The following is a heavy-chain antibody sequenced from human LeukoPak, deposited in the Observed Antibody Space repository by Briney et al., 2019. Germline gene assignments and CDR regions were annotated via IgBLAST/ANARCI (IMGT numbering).Heavy chain of an antibody. Sequence: VASVKVSCKASGYTFTSYDINWVRQATGQGLEWMGWMNPNSGNTGYAQKFQGRVTITRNTSINTAYMELSSLRSEDTAVYYCARGPSVAGRGGDYWGQGTLVTVSS. CDR2: MNPNSGNT. CDR1: GYTFTSYD. V-gene: IGHV1-8*03. D-gene: IGHD6-19*01. J-gene: IGHJ4*02. CDR3: ARGPSVAGRGGDY.